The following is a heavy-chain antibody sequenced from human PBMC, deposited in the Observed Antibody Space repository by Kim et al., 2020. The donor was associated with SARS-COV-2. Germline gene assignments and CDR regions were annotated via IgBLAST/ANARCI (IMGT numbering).Heavy chain of an antibody. J-gene: IGHJ4*02. Sequence: GGSLRLSCAASGFTFSSYWMSWVRQAPGKGLEWVANIKQDGSEKYYVDSVKGRFTISRDNAKNSLYLQMNSLRAEDTAVYYCAREVTSDYDILTGYSGFDYWGQGTLVTVSS. CDR2: IKQDGSEK. D-gene: IGHD3-9*01. CDR3: AREVTSDYDILTGYSGFDY. CDR1: GFTFSSYW. V-gene: IGHV3-7*01.